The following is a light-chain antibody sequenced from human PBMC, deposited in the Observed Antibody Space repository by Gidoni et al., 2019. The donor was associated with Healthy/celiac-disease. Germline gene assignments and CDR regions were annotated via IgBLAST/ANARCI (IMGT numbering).Light chain of an antibody. CDR2: GAS. CDR3: QQYNKYPIT. CDR1: QGISNN. J-gene: IGKJ5*01. Sequence: DIQLTQSPPSLSASVGDRVTITCRASQGISNNLGWFQQKPGKAPKSLIYGASRLQSGVPSKFIGSGSGTDFTLTITSLQPEDSATYYCQQYNKYPITFGQGTRLEIK. V-gene: IGKV1-16*02.